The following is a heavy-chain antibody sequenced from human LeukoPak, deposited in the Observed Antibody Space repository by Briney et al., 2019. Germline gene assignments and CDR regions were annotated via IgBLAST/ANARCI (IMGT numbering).Heavy chain of an antibody. D-gene: IGHD3-22*01. CDR1: GFTFCTHS. Sequence: GGSLRLSCAASGFTFCTHSMIRVRQAPGKGLEWVSSISGSSSDIYYGDSVKGRFTISRDNAKNSLYLQTNSLRVEDTAVYYCTITPNCIEVIGSSGPALNYCWGQGTLVTVSS. V-gene: IGHV3-21*01. J-gene: IGHJ4*02. CDR3: TITPNCIEVIGSSGPALNYC. CDR2: ISGSSSDI.